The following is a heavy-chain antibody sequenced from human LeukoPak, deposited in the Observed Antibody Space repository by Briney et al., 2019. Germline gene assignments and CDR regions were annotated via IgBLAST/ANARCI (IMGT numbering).Heavy chain of an antibody. CDR3: ARGGAYYYGSGSHKPKDFDY. D-gene: IGHD3-10*01. J-gene: IGHJ4*02. V-gene: IGHV4-59*01. CDR2: IYHSGST. CDR1: GGSINSDY. Sequence: SETLSLTCSVSGGSINSDYWTWIRQPPGKGLEWIGYIYHSGSTNYNPSPKSRVTISIDKSKKQFSLKLISVTAADTAIYYCARGGAYYYGSGSHKPKDFDYWGQGTLVTVSS.